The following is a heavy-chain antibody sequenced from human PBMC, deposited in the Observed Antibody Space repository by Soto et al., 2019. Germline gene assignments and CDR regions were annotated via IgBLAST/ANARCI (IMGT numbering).Heavy chain of an antibody. J-gene: IGHJ4*02. Sequence: GGSLRLSCAASGFTFSSYSMNWVRQAPGKGLEWVSSISSSSSYIYYADSVKGRFTISRDNAKNSLYLQMNSLRAEDTAVYYCARDVVDYYDSSGGFDYWGQGTLVTSPQ. D-gene: IGHD3-22*01. CDR2: ISSSSSYI. CDR1: GFTFSSYS. CDR3: ARDVVDYYDSSGGFDY. V-gene: IGHV3-21*01.